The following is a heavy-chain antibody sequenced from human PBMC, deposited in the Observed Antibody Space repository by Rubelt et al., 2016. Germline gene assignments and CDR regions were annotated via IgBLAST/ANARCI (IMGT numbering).Heavy chain of an antibody. CDR2: IYNSGST. CDR1: GGSVSSTGYY. J-gene: IGHJ4*02. V-gene: IGHV4-61*03. D-gene: IGHD4-11*01. Sequence: QVQLQESGPGLVKPSETLSLTCTVSGGSVSSTGYYWSWIRQPPGKGLGWIGSIYNSGSTDYNPPLTSRVTISGDTSKTHFCLKLSSVTAADTSVYYWARDGPTESPCWGQGTLVTVSS. CDR3: ARDGPTESPC.